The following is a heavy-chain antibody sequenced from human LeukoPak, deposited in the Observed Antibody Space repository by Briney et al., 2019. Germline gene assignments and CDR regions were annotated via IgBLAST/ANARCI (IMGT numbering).Heavy chain of an antibody. CDR2: ISHSGNT. D-gene: IGHD3-16*01. Sequence: SETLSLTCTVSGGSISNYYWGWIRQPPGKGLEWIGYISHSGNTNYNPSLKSRVAISLDTSKNQFSLILSSVTAADTAVYYCARVGRGDYVWGSYSFDYWGQGTLVTVSS. CDR1: GGSISNYY. CDR3: ARVGRGDYVWGSYSFDY. V-gene: IGHV4-59*01. J-gene: IGHJ4*02.